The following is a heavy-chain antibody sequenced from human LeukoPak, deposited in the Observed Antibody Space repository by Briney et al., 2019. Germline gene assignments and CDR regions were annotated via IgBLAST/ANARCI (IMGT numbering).Heavy chain of an antibody. V-gene: IGHV1-69*13. D-gene: IGHD3-22*01. CDR1: GGTFSSYA. J-gene: IGHJ5*02. Sequence: SVEVSCKASGGTFSSYAISWVRQAPGQGLEWMGGIIPIFGTANYAQKFQGRVTITADESTSTAYMELSSLRSEDTAVYYCVLRGYYDSSGSLDPWGQGTLVTVSS. CDR2: IIPIFGTA. CDR3: VLRGYYDSSGSLDP.